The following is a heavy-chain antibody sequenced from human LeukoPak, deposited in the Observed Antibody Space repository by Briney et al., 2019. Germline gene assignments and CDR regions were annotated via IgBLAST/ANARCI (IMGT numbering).Heavy chain of an antibody. J-gene: IGHJ4*02. D-gene: IGHD2-2*01. V-gene: IGHV3-23*01. Sequence: RPGGSLRLCCAASGFTFSSYGIQWVRQIPGKGLEWVSAIGAPGFSTYYADSVKGRFTISRDNSKNTLSLQMNSLRAEDTAPYYCAKISSSSATCSWGQGSLVTVSS. CDR1: GFTFSSYG. CDR3: AKISSSSATCS. CDR2: IGAPGFST.